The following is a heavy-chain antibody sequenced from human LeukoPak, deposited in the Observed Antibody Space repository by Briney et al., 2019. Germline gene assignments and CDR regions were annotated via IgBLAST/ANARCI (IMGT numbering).Heavy chain of an antibody. CDR1: GFTFSSYD. CDR2: IGTAGDT. V-gene: IGHV3-13*01. Sequence: GGSLRLSCAASGFTFSSYDMHWVRQATGKGLEWVSAIGTAGDTYYPGSVKGRFTISRENAKNSLYLQMNSLRAEDTAVYYCAKDRQSRIPDAFDIWGQGTMVTVSS. D-gene: IGHD6-19*01. CDR3: AKDRQSRIPDAFDI. J-gene: IGHJ3*02.